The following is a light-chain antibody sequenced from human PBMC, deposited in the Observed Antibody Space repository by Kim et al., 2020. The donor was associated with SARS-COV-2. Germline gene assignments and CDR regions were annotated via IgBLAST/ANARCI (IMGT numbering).Light chain of an antibody. CDR3: QQYDNSWT. J-gene: IGKJ1*01. CDR2: GAS. CDR1: QSVDSSY. Sequence: EVLLTQSPAILSLSPGERATLSCRASQSVDSSYLAWYQHKPGQAPRLLIYGASSRASGIPDRFSGSGSGTDFTLTISSLEPEDFVVYYCQQYDNSWTFGQGTKVDIK. V-gene: IGKV3-20*01.